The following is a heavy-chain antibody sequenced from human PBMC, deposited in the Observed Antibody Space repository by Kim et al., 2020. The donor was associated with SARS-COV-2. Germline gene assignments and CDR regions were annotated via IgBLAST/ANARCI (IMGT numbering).Heavy chain of an antibody. D-gene: IGHD3-10*01. V-gene: IGHV4-34*01. CDR3: ATHLPQSSWSFSD. CDR2: INHRGTT. Sequence: SETLSLTCAVYGGSLSGSYWSWIRQPPGKGLEWIGEINHRGTTSYNPSLKSRVAFSVDTSRNQFSLKLISLTAADTAVYYCATHLPQSSWSFSDWGQGTL. J-gene: IGHJ4*02. CDR1: GGSLSGSY.